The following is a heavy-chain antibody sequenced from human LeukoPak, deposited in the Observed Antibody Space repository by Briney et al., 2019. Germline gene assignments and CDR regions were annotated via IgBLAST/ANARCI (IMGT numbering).Heavy chain of an antibody. CDR2: INPNSGGT. Sequence: ASVMVSCKASTYTFTDYYMHWVRQAPGQGLEWMGWINPNSGGTNYAQKFQGRVTMTRDTSISTAYMELSSLRSDDTAVYYCARGYCTTTSCREGHDYWGQGTLVTVSS. CDR1: TYTFTDYY. CDR3: ARGYCTTTSCREGHDY. J-gene: IGHJ4*02. D-gene: IGHD2-2*01. V-gene: IGHV1-2*02.